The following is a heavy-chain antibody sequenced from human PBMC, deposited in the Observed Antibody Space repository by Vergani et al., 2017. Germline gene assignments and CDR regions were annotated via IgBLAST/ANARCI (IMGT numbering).Heavy chain of an antibody. V-gene: IGHV3-30*04. CDR1: GFTFSSYA. CDR2: ISYDGSNK. Sequence: QVQLVESGGGVVQPGRSLRLSCAASGFTFSSYAMHWVRQAPGKGLEWVAVISYDGSNKYYADAVKGRFTISRDNSKNTLYLQMNSLGAEDTAVYYVAKAYGSESAYYYYGMDVWGQGTTVTVSS. D-gene: IGHD3-10*01. CDR3: AKAYGSESAYYYYGMDV. J-gene: IGHJ6*02.